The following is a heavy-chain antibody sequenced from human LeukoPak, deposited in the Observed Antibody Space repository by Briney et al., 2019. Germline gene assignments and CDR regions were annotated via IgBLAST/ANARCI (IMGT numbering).Heavy chain of an antibody. V-gene: IGHV3-7*01. J-gene: IGHJ4*02. Sequence: PGGSLRLSCAASGFNFNNYYMTWVRQAPGKGLEWVASLKQDGSEKFYLGSVKGRCTISRDNAKNSLYLQMSSLRVEDTALYYCARHGVGDGSAYRHFDCWGQGTLVTVVS. CDR1: GFNFNNYY. D-gene: IGHD3-22*01. CDR2: LKQDGSEK. CDR3: ARHGVGDGSAYRHFDC.